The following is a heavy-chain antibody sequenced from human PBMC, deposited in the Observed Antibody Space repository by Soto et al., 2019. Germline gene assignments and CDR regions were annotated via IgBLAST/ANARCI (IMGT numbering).Heavy chain of an antibody. CDR1: GFTFSSYA. CDR3: GNDIALALRLACDY. D-gene: IGHD6-19*01. Sequence: EVQLLESGGGLVQPGGSLRLSCAASGFTFSSYAMSWVRQAPGKGLEWVSAISGSGGSTYYADSVKGRFTISRDNSKNTLYLKMNSVGAEDTAVYYCGNDIALALRLACDYWGQGTLVTVSS. V-gene: IGHV3-23*01. CDR2: ISGSGGST. J-gene: IGHJ4*02.